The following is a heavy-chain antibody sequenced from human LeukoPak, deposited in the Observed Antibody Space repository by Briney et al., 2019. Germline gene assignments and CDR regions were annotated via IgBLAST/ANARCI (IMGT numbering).Heavy chain of an antibody. D-gene: IGHD6-13*01. Sequence: SETLSLTCTVSGGSISSYYWSWIRQPPGKGLEWIGFIYYSGSTNYNPSLKSRVTISVDTSKNQFSLKLSSVTAADTAVYYCARKKREQQFFWFVGDVGGQGTRVPV. V-gene: IGHV4-59*01. CDR1: GGSISSYY. J-gene: IGHJ6*02. CDR3: ARKKREQQFFWFVGDV. CDR2: IYYSGST.